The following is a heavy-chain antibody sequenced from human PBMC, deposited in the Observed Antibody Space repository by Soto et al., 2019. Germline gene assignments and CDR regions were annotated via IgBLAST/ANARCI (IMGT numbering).Heavy chain of an antibody. V-gene: IGHV3-23*01. D-gene: IGHD5-12*01. CDR2: ISGSGGST. Sequence: GSLRLSCAASGFTFSSYAVSCVRQAPGKGLEWVSAISGSGGSTYYADSVKGRFTISRDNSKNTLYLQMNSLRAEDTAVYYCAKGVQSGYDGAFDIWGQGTMVTVS. CDR3: AKGVQSGYDGAFDI. J-gene: IGHJ3*02. CDR1: GFTFSSYA.